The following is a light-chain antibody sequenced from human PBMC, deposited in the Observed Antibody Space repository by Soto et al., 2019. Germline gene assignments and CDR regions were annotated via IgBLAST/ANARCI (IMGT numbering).Light chain of an antibody. CDR1: QSISSY. CDR3: QQSYGTPRT. V-gene: IGKV1-39*01. CDR2: AAS. J-gene: IGKJ1*01. Sequence: DIQMTQSPSTLSASVGYRVTITCRSSQSISSYLNWYQQKPGEAPKLLIYAASSLQSGVPSRFSGSGSGTDFTLTISSLQPEDFATYYCQQSYGTPRTFGQGTKVDIK.